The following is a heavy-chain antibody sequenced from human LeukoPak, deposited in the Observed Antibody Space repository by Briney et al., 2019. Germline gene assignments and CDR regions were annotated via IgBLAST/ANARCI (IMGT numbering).Heavy chain of an antibody. CDR2: IKQDGSEK. CDR3: ARDGSPAAAGKIDY. Sequence: GGSLRLSCAASGFTFSSYWMSWVRQAPGKGLEWVANIKQDGSEKYYVDSVKGRFTISRDNAKNSLYLQMNSLRAEDTAVYYCARDGSPAAAGKIDYWGQGTLVTVSS. V-gene: IGHV3-7*01. J-gene: IGHJ4*02. CDR1: GFTFSSYW. D-gene: IGHD6-13*01.